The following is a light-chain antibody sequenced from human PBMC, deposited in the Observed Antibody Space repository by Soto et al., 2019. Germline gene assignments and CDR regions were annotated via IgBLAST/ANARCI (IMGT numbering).Light chain of an antibody. CDR1: QSISSW. V-gene: IGKV1-5*01. J-gene: IGKJ2*01. CDR3: QQYNSYSYT. CDR2: DAS. Sequence: AQSPGTLSASVGDRVTITCRASQSISSWLAWYQQKPGKAPKLLIYDASSLESGVPSRFSGSGSGTEFTLTISSLQPDDFATYYCQQYNSYSYTFGQGTKVDIK.